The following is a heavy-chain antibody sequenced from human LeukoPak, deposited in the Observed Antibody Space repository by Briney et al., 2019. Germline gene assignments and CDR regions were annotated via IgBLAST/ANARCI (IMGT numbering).Heavy chain of an antibody. CDR2: ISSSSDTI. CDR3: ARDRGGVKGNDAIDI. V-gene: IGHV3-48*01. J-gene: IGHJ3*02. Sequence: PGGSLRLSCAASGFTFSSYGMNWVRQAPGAGLECISFISSSSDTIYYADSVRGRFTISRDNAAKSLYLQMNSLRAEDTAVYYCARDRGGVKGNDAIDIWGQGTMVTVSS. CDR1: GFTFSSYG. D-gene: IGHD3-16*01.